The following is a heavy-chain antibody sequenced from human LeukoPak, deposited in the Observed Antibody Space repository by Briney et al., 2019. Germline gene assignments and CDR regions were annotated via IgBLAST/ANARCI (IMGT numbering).Heavy chain of an antibody. CDR2: IYSGGST. V-gene: IGHV3-66*01. CDR3: ARVNTGDYDFWSGYYPPRISDY. D-gene: IGHD3-3*01. J-gene: IGHJ4*02. Sequence: GGSLRLSCAASGFTVSSNYMSWVRQAPGKGLEWVSVIYSGGSTYYADSVKGRFTISRDNSKNTLYLQMNSLRAEDTAVYYCARVNTGDYDFWSGYYPPRISDYWGQGTLVTVSS. CDR1: GFTVSSNY.